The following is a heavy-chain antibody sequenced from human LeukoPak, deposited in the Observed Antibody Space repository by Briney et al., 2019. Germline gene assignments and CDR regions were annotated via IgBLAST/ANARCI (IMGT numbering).Heavy chain of an antibody. D-gene: IGHD6-6*01. V-gene: IGHV3-30*02. Sequence: GGSLRLSCAASGFTFSSYGMHWVRQAPGKGLEWVAFIRYDGSNKYYADSVKGRFTISRDNSKNTLYLQMNSLRAEDTAVYYCARDLEQLVYAFDIWGQGTMVTVSS. CDR3: ARDLEQLVYAFDI. CDR2: IRYDGSNK. CDR1: GFTFSSYG. J-gene: IGHJ3*02.